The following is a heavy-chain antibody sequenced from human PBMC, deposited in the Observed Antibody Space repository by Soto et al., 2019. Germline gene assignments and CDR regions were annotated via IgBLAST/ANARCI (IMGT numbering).Heavy chain of an antibody. CDR2: ISGISTYT. CDR1: GFTFRDYY. D-gene: IGHD6-19*01. CDR3: AKHRGFVAGPFDS. V-gene: IGHV3-11*05. Sequence: QVQLVESGGALVKPGGSLRLSCAASGFTFRDYYPSWIRQAPGKGLESLSYISGISTYTTYADSVRGRFTISRDNAKNSLFLQMNSLRAEDTAVYYCAKHRGFVAGPFDSWGQGTLVIVSS. J-gene: IGHJ4*02.